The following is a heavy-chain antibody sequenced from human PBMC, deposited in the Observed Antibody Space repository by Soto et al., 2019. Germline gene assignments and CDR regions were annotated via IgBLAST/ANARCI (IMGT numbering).Heavy chain of an antibody. CDR2: ISAYNGNT. D-gene: IGHD1-20*01. CDR1: GYTFTSYG. Sequence: GASVKVSCKASGYTFTSYGISWVRQAPGQGLEWMGWISAYNGNTNYAQKLQGRVTMTTDTSTSTAYMELRSLRSDDTAVYYCAREAWYNWNPAGSRLQPPFDPWGQGTLVTVSS. CDR3: AREAWYNWNPAGSRLQPPFDP. V-gene: IGHV1-18*01. J-gene: IGHJ5*02.